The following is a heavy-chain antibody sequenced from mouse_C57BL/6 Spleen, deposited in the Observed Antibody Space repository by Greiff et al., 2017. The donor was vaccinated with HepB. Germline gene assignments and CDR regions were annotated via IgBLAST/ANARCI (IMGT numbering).Heavy chain of an antibody. D-gene: IGHD1-1*01. CDR2: IDPSDSYT. CDR1: GYTFTSYW. J-gene: IGHJ2*01. CDR3: AREDYSSDY. Sequence: QVQLQQPGAELVRPGTSVKLSCKASGYTFTSYWMHWVKQRPGQGLEWIGVIDPSDSYTNYNQKFKGKATLTVDTSSITAYMQRSSLTSEDSAVYYCAREDYSSDYWGQGTTLTVSS. V-gene: IGHV1-59*01.